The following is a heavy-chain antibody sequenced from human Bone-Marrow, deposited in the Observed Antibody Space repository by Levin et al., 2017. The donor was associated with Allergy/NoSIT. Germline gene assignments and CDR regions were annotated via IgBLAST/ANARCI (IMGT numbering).Heavy chain of an antibody. CDR2: IIHSGNS. Sequence: SETLSLTCAVSGGSISADIYWTWVRQSPGKGLEWIGDIIHSGNSNYNPSLKNRVTISVDKTKNQFSLRLSSVTAADTAVYYCASPYFSGSGSFDPWGRGIQVTVSS. J-gene: IGHJ5*02. CDR3: ASPYFSGSGSFDP. V-gene: IGHV4-4*02. D-gene: IGHD3-10*01. CDR1: GGSISADIY.